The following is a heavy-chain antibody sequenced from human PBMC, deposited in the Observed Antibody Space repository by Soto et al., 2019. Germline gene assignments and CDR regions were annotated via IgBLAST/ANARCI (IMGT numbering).Heavy chain of an antibody. J-gene: IGHJ3*02. Sequence: PGGSLRLSCAASGFTFSSYSVNWVRQAPGKGLEWVSYISSSSSTIYYADSVKGRFTISRDNAKNSLYLQMNSLRDEDTAVYYCARDCIGGSCYGNDAFDIWGQGTMVTVSS. CDR2: ISSSSSTI. CDR3: ARDCIGGSCYGNDAFDI. D-gene: IGHD2-15*01. CDR1: GFTFSSYS. V-gene: IGHV3-48*02.